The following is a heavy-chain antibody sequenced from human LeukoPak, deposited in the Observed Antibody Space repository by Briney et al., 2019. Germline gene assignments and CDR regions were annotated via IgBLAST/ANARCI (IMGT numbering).Heavy chain of an antibody. CDR1: GGSISSYY. CDR2: IYYSGST. CDR3: ARGPAYCGGDCYSIHFDY. V-gene: IGHV4-59*12. J-gene: IGHJ4*02. D-gene: IGHD2-21*02. Sequence: SETLSLTCTVSGGSISSYYWSWIRQPPGKGLEWIGYIYYSGSTYYNPSLKSRVTISVDTSKNQFSLKLSSVTAADTAVYYCARGPAYCGGDCYSIHFDYWGQGTLVTVSS.